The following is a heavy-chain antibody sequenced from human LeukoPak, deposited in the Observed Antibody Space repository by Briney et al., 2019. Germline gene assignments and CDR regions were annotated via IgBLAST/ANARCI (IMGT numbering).Heavy chain of an antibody. CDR3: AVGDAYYDFWSGYQLDY. V-gene: IGHV4-59*05. Sequence: SETLSLTCTVSGGSISPYYWSWIRQPPGKGLEWIGSIYYSGSTYYNPSLKSRVTISVDTSKNQFSLKLSSVTAADTAVYYCAVGDAYYDFWSGYQLDYWGQGTLVTVSS. CDR1: GGSISPYY. D-gene: IGHD3-3*01. J-gene: IGHJ4*02. CDR2: IYYSGST.